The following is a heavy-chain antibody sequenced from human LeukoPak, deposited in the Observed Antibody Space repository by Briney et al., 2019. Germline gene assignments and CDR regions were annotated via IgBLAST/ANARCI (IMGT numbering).Heavy chain of an antibody. J-gene: IGHJ6*03. CDR1: GGSFSNYY. Sequence: SETLSLTCAVYGGSFSNYYWSWIRQPPGKGLEWIGEINDSGRTNYNPSLMSRVTVSVDTSKNQFSLRLTSVTATDTAVYYCARRWNYGRNYYIDVWGKGATASVSS. V-gene: IGHV4-34*01. D-gene: IGHD1-7*01. CDR3: ARRWNYGRNYYIDV. CDR2: INDSGRT.